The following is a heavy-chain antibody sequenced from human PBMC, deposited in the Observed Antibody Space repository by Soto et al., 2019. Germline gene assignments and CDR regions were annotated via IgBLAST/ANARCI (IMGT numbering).Heavy chain of an antibody. D-gene: IGHD6-6*01. CDR3: ARDGDTSPSIAARYYYYYMDV. V-gene: IGHV3-74*01. CDR2: INSDGSST. J-gene: IGHJ6*03. Sequence: GGSLRLSCAASGFTFSSYWMHWVRQAPGKGLVWVSRINSDGSSTSYADSVKGRFTISRDNAKNTLYLQMNSLRAEETAVYYCARDGDTSPSIAARYYYYYMDVWGKGTTVTVSS. CDR1: GFTFSSYW.